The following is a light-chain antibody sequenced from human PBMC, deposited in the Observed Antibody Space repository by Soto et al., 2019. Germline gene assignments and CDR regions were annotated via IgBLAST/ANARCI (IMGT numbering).Light chain of an antibody. J-gene: IGLJ1*01. Sequence: QPVLTQPASVSGSPGQSITVSCTGTSSYIGGYNYVSWYQQHPGKAPKLMVYEVTNQPSGVSDRFSGSKSGNTASLTISGLQADDEGYYDCSSYTSRSTLYVFGTGTKLTVL. CDR3: SSYTSRSTLYV. CDR2: EVT. CDR1: SSYIGGYNY. V-gene: IGLV2-14*01.